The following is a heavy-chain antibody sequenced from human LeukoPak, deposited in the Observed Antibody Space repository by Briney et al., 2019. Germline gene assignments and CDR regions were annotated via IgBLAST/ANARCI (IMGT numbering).Heavy chain of an antibody. Sequence: TGGSLRLSCAASRFTFRSYGMHWVRQAPGKGLEWVAVISYDGSNEYYVDSVKGRFTISRDNSKNTLYLQTDSLRAEDTAVYYCARAPSGYYPYFDYWGQGTLVTVSS. V-gene: IGHV3-30*03. D-gene: IGHD3-22*01. J-gene: IGHJ4*02. CDR1: RFTFRSYG. CDR2: ISYDGSNE. CDR3: ARAPSGYYPYFDY.